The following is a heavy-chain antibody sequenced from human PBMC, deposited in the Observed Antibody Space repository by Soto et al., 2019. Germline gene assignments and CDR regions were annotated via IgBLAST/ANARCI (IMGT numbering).Heavy chain of an antibody. V-gene: IGHV3-23*01. Sequence: EVQLLESGGGLVQPGGSLRLSCAASGFTFSSYAMSWVRQAPGKGLEWVSGISGSGGTTYYEDSVKGRFTISRDNSKNTVYGRVDSLGGGDTAVYYWGRGRFGGGGYYYYGMDVWGQGTTVTVSS. CDR2: ISGSGGTT. CDR3: GRGRFGGGGYYYYGMDV. CDR1: GFTFSSYA. J-gene: IGHJ6*02. D-gene: IGHD3-10*01.